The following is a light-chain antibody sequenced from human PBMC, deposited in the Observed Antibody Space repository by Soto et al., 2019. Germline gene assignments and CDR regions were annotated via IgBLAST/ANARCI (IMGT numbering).Light chain of an antibody. CDR1: SSDVGGYNY. CDR3: SSYTSRSKV. Sequence: QSVLTQPASVSGSPGQSVTISCTGSSSDVGGYNYVSWYQQHPGKAPKLMIYDVSNRPSGVSNRFSGSKSGNTASLTISGLQAEDEADYYCSSYTSRSKVFGTGTKATVL. V-gene: IGLV2-14*01. CDR2: DVS. J-gene: IGLJ1*01.